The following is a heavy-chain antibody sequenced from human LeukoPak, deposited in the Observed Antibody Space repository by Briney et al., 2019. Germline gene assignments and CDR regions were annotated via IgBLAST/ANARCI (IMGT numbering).Heavy chain of an antibody. J-gene: IGHJ4*02. Sequence: GGSLRLSCAASGFTFSSYAMSWVRHAPGEGLEWLSAISGSGGSTYYADSMKGRCTISRENAKNTLYLQMNSLRAEDTAVYYCAKEIAAAGPDYWGQGTLVTVSS. V-gene: IGHV3-23*01. CDR1: GFTFSSYA. D-gene: IGHD6-13*01. CDR2: ISGSGGST. CDR3: AKEIAAAGPDY.